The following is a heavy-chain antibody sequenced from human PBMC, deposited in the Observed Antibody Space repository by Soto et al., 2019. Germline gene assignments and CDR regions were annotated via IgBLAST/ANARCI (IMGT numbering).Heavy chain of an antibody. V-gene: IGHV3-30-3*01. Sequence: GGSLRLSCAASGFTFSSYAMRWVRQAPGKGLEWVAVISYDGSNKYYADSVKGRFTISRDNSKNTLYLQMNSLRAEDTAVYYCARDSGYYYDSSGYYLYWGQGTLVTVSS. CDR2: ISYDGSNK. D-gene: IGHD3-22*01. J-gene: IGHJ4*02. CDR1: GFTFSSYA. CDR3: ARDSGYYYDSSGYYLY.